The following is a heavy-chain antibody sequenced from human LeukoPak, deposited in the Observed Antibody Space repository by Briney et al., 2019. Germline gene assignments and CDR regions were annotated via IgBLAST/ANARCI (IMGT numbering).Heavy chain of an antibody. D-gene: IGHD6-13*01. CDR2: IYYSGRN. CDR3: ARHRIVAAGPIDY. V-gene: IGHV4-39*01. CDR1: GGSIGSSSYY. Sequence: SETLSLTCTVSGGSIGSSSYYWGWIRQPPGKGLEWIGSIYYSGRNYYNPSLKSRVTISVDTSKNQFSLKLSSVTAADTAVYYCARHRIVAAGPIDYWGQGTLVTVSS. J-gene: IGHJ4*02.